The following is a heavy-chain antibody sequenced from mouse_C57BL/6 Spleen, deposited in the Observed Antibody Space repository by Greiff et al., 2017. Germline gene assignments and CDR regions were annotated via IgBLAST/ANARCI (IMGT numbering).Heavy chain of an antibody. CDR1: GYTFTSYW. Sequence: QVHVKQSGAELVKPGASVKMSCKASGYTFTSYWITWVKQRPGQGLEWIGDIYPGSGSTNYNEKFKSKATLTVDTSSSTAYMQLSSLTSEDSAVYYCARLGALYSNYLDYWGQGTTLTVSS. D-gene: IGHD2-5*01. CDR2: IYPGSGST. J-gene: IGHJ2*01. V-gene: IGHV1-55*01. CDR3: ARLGALYSNYLDY.